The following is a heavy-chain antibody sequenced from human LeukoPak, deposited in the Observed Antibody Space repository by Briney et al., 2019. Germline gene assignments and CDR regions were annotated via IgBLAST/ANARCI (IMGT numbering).Heavy chain of an antibody. J-gene: IGHJ4*02. Sequence: GGSLRLSCAASGFTISSHAMSWVRQAPGKGLEWVSGISGSGGSTYYADSVKGRFTISRDNSKNTLYLQMNSLRAEDTAVYYCAKGHRLWFFLFLGWGQGTLVTVSS. V-gene: IGHV3-23*01. CDR1: GFTISSHA. CDR3: AKGHRLWFFLFLG. CDR2: ISGSGGST. D-gene: IGHD3/OR15-3a*01.